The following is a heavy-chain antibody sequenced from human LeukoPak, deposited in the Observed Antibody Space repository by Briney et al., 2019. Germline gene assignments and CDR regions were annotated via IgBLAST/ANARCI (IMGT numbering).Heavy chain of an antibody. CDR3: ATVDYCSGGSCYSSFDY. J-gene: IGHJ4*02. Sequence: ASVKVSCKVSGYTLTKLSMNWVRQAPGQGLEWMGGFDPEDGETIYAQKFQGRVTMTEDTSTDTAYMELSSLRSEDTAVYYCATVDYCSGGSCYSSFDYWGQGTLVTVSS. CDR2: FDPEDGET. D-gene: IGHD2-15*01. CDR1: GYTLTKLS. V-gene: IGHV1-24*01.